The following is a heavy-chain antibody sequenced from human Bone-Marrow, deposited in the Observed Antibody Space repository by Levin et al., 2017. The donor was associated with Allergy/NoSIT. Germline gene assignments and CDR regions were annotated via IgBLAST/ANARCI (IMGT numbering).Heavy chain of an antibody. V-gene: IGHV1-18*01. CDR1: GYTFTNYG. J-gene: IGHJ2*01. CDR3: ARTPPTDNRGVYWYFDL. Sequence: PAASVKVSCKASGYTFTNYGLSCVRQAPGQGLEWMGWISGYNGKTNYAQKFQGRVTMTAYTSTSTAYMELRSLRSDDTAVYYCARTPPTDNRGVYWYFDLWGRGTLVTVSS. CDR2: ISGYNGKT. D-gene: IGHD1-14*01.